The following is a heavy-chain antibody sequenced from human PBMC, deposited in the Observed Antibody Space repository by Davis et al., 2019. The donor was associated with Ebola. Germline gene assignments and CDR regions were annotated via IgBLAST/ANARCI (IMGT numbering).Heavy chain of an antibody. V-gene: IGHV3-23*01. CDR3: ARAPGYYYGMDV. CDR1: GFIFRNYV. CDR2: ISGSGGST. J-gene: IGHJ6*04. Sequence: GGSLRLSCETSGFIFRNYVMSWVRQAPGKGLEWVSAISGSGGSTYYADSVKGRFTISRDNSKKTLYLQMNSLRAEDTAVYYCARAPGYYYGMDVWGKGTTVTVSS.